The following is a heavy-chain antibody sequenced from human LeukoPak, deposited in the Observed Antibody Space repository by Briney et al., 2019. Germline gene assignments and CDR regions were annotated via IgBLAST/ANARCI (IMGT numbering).Heavy chain of an antibody. V-gene: IGHV4-59*08. D-gene: IGHD2-15*01. CDR1: GGSISSYY. CDR3: ARRSSACSGGSCYSGFGY. CDR2: IYYSGST. Sequence: PSETLSLTCTVSGGSISSYYWSWIRQPPGKGLEWIGYIYYSGSTNYNPSLKSRVTISVDTSKNQFSLKLSSVTAADTAVYYCARRSSACSGGSCYSGFGYWGQGTLVTVSS. J-gene: IGHJ4*02.